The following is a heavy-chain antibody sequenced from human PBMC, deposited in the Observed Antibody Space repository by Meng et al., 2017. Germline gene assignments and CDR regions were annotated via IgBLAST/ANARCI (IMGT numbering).Heavy chain of an antibody. J-gene: IGHJ5*02. CDR2: FNAGNGNT. CDR1: GYTCTSYA. Sequence: QVRLLRAGAEVKKPGALVKVSCKASGYTCTSYAMHWVRQAPGQRLEWMGWFNAGNGNTKYSQKFQGRVTITRDTSASTAYMELSSLRSEDTAVYYCARDKLKTFDPWGQGTLVTVSS. CDR3: ARDKLKTFDP. V-gene: IGHV1-3*01.